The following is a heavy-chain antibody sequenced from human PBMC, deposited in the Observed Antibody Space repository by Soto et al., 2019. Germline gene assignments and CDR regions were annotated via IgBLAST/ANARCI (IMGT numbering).Heavy chain of an antibody. CDR2: INTDGSGT. D-gene: IGHD3-10*01. V-gene: IGHV3-74*01. Sequence: PGGSLRLSCAASGFTFSSYAMSWVRQAPGKGLEWVSRINTDGSGTSYADSVKGRFTISRDNAKNTLYLQMNSLRDEDTAVYYWVIDRPGSTHYFEFWGPGNMVTVSS. CDR1: GFTFSSYA. CDR3: VIDRPGSTHYFEF. J-gene: IGHJ4*02.